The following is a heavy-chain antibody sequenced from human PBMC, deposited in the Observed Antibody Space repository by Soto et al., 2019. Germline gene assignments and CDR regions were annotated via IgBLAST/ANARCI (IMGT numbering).Heavy chain of an antibody. V-gene: IGHV4-31*03. CDR2: IYYSGST. D-gene: IGHD1-26*01. CDR3: ARESGRVGATAADY. Sequence: QVQLQESGPGLVKPSQTLSLTCTVSGGSISSRGYYWSWIRQHPGKGLEWIGYIYYSGSTYYNPPLKSRVTTSVDTSKNQFSLKLSSVTAPATALYYCARESGRVGATAADYWGQRILVTVS. CDR1: GGSISSRGYY. J-gene: IGHJ4*02.